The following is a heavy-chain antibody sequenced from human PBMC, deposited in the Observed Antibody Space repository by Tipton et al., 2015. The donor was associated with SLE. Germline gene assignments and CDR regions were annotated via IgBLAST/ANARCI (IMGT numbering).Heavy chain of an antibody. J-gene: IGHJ3*02. Sequence: TLSLTCTVSGGSISSYYWSWIRQPPGKGLEWIGYIYYSGSTYYNPSLKSRVTISVDTSKNQFSLKLSSVTAADTAVYYCARGFSTPRGAFDIWGQGTMVTVSS. CDR3: ARGFSTPRGAFDI. CDR1: GGSISSYY. V-gene: IGHV4-59*08. D-gene: IGHD2-2*01. CDR2: IYYSGST.